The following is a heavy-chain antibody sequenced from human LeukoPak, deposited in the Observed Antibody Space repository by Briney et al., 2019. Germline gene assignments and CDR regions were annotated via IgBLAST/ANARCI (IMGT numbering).Heavy chain of an antibody. V-gene: IGHV3-7*01. J-gene: IGHJ4*02. Sequence: QSGGSLRLSCAASGFFFSSYWMSWVRQAPGKGLEWVAYIKEDGSEKYYVGSVKGRFTISRDNAKNSLYLQMNSLRAEDTAVYYCARAGIAAAGTYVDYWGQGTLVTVSS. CDR2: IKEDGSEK. CDR3: ARAGIAAAGTYVDY. CDR1: GFFFSSYW. D-gene: IGHD6-13*01.